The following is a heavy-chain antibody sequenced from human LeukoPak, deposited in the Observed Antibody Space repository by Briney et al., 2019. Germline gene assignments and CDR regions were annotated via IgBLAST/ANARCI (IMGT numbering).Heavy chain of an antibody. D-gene: IGHD1-7*01. Sequence: GASVKVSCKASGYTFTSYGITWVRQAPGQGLEWMGWISTYNGNTDYAQKVQGRVTMTTDTTTSTAYMELRSLRSDDTAVYYCARGSSQNWNYGGAHHAFDIWGQGTMVTVSS. J-gene: IGHJ3*02. CDR3: ARGSSQNWNYGGAHHAFDI. CDR1: GYTFTSYG. V-gene: IGHV1-18*01. CDR2: ISTYNGNT.